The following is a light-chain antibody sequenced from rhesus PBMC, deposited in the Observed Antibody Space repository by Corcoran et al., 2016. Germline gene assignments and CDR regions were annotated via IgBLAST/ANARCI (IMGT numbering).Light chain of an antibody. CDR1: QSISSW. Sequence: DIQMTQSPSSLSASVGDTVTITCRASQSISSWLDWYQQKPGKAPELLNYKASRLKSGVPSRFSGSGSGTDFTLTISNLQPGDCATSYCLQYGSSPFTFGPGTKLNIK. CDR3: LQYGSSPFT. J-gene: IGKJ3*01. CDR2: KAS. V-gene: IGKV1-22*01.